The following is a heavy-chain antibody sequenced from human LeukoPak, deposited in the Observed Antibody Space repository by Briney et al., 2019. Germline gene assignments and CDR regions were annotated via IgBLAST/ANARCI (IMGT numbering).Heavy chain of an antibody. CDR2: ISGSGGST. J-gene: IGHJ4*02. Sequence: GGSLRLSCAASGFTFSSYAMSWVRQAPGKGLEWVSAISGSGGSTYYADSVKGRFTISRDNSKNTLYLQMNSLRAEDTAVYYCAKGRSSWTRGGDYFDYWGQGTLVTVSS. CDR1: GFTFSSYA. D-gene: IGHD6-13*01. CDR3: AKGRSSWTRGGDYFDY. V-gene: IGHV3-23*01.